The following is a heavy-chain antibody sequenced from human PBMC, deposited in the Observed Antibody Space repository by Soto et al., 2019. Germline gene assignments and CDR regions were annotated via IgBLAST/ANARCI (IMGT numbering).Heavy chain of an antibody. V-gene: IGHV1-69*01. CDR1: GGTFSNYA. D-gene: IGHD6-19*01. CDR2: IIPLSGTA. CDR3: ASDYAVADTYYYGMDV. J-gene: IGHJ6*02. Sequence: QVQLVQSGAEVKKPGSSVKVSCKASGGTFSNYAISWVRPAPGQGLEWMGGIIPLSGTANYAQKFQGRVTITADDSTSTAYMELRSLRSEDTAIYYCASDYAVADTYYYGMDVWGQGTTVTVSS.